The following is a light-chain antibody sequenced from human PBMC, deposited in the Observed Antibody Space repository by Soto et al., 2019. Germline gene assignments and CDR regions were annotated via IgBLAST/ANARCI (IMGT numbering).Light chain of an antibody. J-gene: IGKJ5*01. V-gene: IGKV1-6*01. CDR3: QQYGSTKST. CDR1: EAIRLA. CDR2: AXS. Sequence: IHVTPSPSSLSASVGARVTVTXRASEAIRLAFGWYPQRPVXVPKXXXDAXSTLQPGGPSRLSGSGFATDFTLTISSLQPADFSEYYCQQYGSTKSTFGQGTRLEIK.